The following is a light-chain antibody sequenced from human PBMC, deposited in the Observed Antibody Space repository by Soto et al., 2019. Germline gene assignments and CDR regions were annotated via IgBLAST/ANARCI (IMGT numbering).Light chain of an antibody. V-gene: IGKV1-39*01. CDR2: AAS. CDR1: QSISSY. Sequence: DIQMTQSPSSLSASVGDRVTITCRASQSISSYLNWYQQKPGKAPKLLIYAASSLQSGVLSMFSGSGSGKDFTLTNSSLQPEDFATYYCQQSYSTPPYTFGQGTKLEIK. CDR3: QQSYSTPPYT. J-gene: IGKJ2*01.